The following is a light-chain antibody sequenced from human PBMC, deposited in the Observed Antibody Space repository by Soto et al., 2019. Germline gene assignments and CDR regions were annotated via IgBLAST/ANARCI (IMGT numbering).Light chain of an antibody. CDR3: QQIKSFPLT. V-gene: IGKV1-9*01. CDR2: AAS. Sequence: DIQLTQSPSFLSASVGDRVTITCRASQGISTYLAWHQQRPGKAPKVLIYAASTLQRGVPSRFSGSGSGTEFTLTISSLQPEDLATYYCQQIKSFPLTVGGGTKVEIK. J-gene: IGKJ4*01. CDR1: QGISTY.